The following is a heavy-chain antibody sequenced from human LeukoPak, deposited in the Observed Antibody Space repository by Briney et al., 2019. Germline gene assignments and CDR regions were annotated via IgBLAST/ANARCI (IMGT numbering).Heavy chain of an antibody. D-gene: IGHD4-23*01. J-gene: IGHJ4*01. CDR2: IYYSGST. Sequence: SETLSLTCTVSGGSISSYYWSWIRQPPGKGLEWIGYIYYSGSTNYNPSLKSRVTISVDTSKNQFSLKLSSVTAADTAVYYCARGQTTVVTPFDYWGQEPWSPSPQ. V-gene: IGHV4-59*01. CDR1: GGSISSYY. CDR3: ARGQTTVVTPFDY.